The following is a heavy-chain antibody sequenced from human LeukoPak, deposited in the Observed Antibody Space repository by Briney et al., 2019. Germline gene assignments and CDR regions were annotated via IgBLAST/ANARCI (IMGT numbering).Heavy chain of an antibody. Sequence: SETLSLTCAVSGGSISSGGYSWSWIRQPPGKGLEWIGYIYHSGSTYYNPSLESRVTISVDRSKNQFSLKLSSVTAADTAVYYCARTIVRGYSYGYGFDPWGQGTLVTVSS. CDR3: ARTIVRGYSYGYGFDP. D-gene: IGHD5-18*01. CDR2: IYHSGST. V-gene: IGHV4-30-2*01. CDR1: GGSISSGGYS. J-gene: IGHJ5*02.